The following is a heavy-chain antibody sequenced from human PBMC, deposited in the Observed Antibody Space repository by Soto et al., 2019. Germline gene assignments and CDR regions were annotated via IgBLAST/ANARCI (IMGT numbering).Heavy chain of an antibody. D-gene: IGHD1-1*01. J-gene: IGHJ4*02. CDR3: ARPRTTATTKGYDY. V-gene: IGHV1-69*13. CDR1: GGTFSSYP. Sequence: GASVKVSCKASGGTFSSYPIGWVRQAPGQGLEWMGVIIPIFGTTNYAQRFQGRVTISADESTSTAYMELSSLRYEDTAVYFCARPRTTATTKGYDYWGQGTLVTVYS. CDR2: IIPIFGTT.